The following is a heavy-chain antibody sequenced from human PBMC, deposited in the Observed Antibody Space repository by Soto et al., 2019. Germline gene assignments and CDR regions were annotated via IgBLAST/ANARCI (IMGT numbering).Heavy chain of an antibody. CDR1: GGTFSSYA. CDR2: IIPIFGTA. D-gene: IGHD5-18*01. Sequence: QVQLVQSGAEVKKPGSSVKVSCKASGGTFSSYAISWVRQAPGQGLEWMGGIIPIFGTANYAQKFQGRVTITADESTSAAYRERGSLGAEDAAWYYCGGEGEQYSYGHKLAYWGRGTLVTASS. V-gene: IGHV1-69*12. CDR3: GGEGEQYSYGHKLAY. J-gene: IGHJ4*02.